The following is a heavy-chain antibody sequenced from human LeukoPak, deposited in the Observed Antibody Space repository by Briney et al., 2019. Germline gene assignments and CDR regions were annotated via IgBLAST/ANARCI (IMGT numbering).Heavy chain of an antibody. CDR3: AKAISRGPDAFDL. D-gene: IGHD2/OR15-2a*01. V-gene: IGHV3-30-3*01. Sequence: GGSLRLSCAASGFTFSSYAMHWVRQAPGKGLEWVAVISYDGSNKYYADSVKGRFTISRDNSKNTLYLQMNSLRAEDTAVYHCAKAISRGPDAFDLWGQGTKVTVSS. CDR1: GFTFSSYA. CDR2: ISYDGSNK. J-gene: IGHJ3*01.